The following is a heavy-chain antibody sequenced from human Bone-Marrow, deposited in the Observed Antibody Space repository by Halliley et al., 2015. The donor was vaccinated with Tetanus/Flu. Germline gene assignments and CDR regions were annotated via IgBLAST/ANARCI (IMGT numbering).Heavy chain of an antibody. J-gene: IGHJ3*02. V-gene: IGHV3-23*01. CDR3: AKPLGEFAFDI. Sequence: SLRLSCAASGFTFSSYAMTWVSQAPGKGLEWVSNINGGGGSTYYADSVKGRFTISRDNSKNTLYLQMNSLRAEDTAVYYCAKPLGEFAFDILGQGTMVTVTS. CDR2: INGGGGST. D-gene: IGHD3-10*01. CDR1: GFTFSSYA.